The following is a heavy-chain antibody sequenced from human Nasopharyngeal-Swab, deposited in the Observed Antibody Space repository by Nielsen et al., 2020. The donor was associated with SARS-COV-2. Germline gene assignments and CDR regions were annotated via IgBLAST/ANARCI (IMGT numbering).Heavy chain of an antibody. V-gene: IGHV3-23*01. CDR3: AKDSGAGFCNDGSCFPTNH. J-gene: IGHJ5*02. D-gene: IGHD2-15*01. CDR2: ISGTGDDT. Sequence: GESLKISCAASGFSFISYAMNWVRQAPGKGLEWVTGISGTGDDTYYADSVKGRFTISRDRSKNTLYLQMNSLRAEDTAVYYCAKDSGAGFCNDGSCFPTNHWGQGTRVTVSS. CDR1: GFSFISYA.